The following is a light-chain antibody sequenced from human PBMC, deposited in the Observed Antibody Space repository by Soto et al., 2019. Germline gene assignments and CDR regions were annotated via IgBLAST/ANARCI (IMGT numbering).Light chain of an antibody. CDR3: SSYTSSSLEV. CDR1: SSDVGGYNY. V-gene: IGLV2-14*01. Sequence: QSVLTQPASVSGSPGQSITISCTGTSSDVGGYNYVSWYQQHPGKAPKLMIYDVSNRPSGVSNRFSGSKSGNTASLTISGLQAEDEADYYRSSYTSSSLEVFGTGTKVTVL. CDR2: DVS. J-gene: IGLJ1*01.